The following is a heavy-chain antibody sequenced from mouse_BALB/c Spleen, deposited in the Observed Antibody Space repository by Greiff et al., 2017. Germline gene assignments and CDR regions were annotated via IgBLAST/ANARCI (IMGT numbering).Heavy chain of an antibody. CDR3: ARAAYYGNLYYAMDY. D-gene: IGHD2-10*01. CDR1: GFTFSDYY. V-gene: IGHV5-4*02. CDR2: ISDGGSYT. Sequence: EVHLVESGGGLVKPGGSLKLSCAASGFTFSDYYMYWVRHTPEKRLEWVATISDGGSYTYYPDSVKGRFTISRDNAKNNLYLQMSSLKSEDTAMYYCARAAYYGNLYYAMDYWGQGTSVTVSS. J-gene: IGHJ4*01.